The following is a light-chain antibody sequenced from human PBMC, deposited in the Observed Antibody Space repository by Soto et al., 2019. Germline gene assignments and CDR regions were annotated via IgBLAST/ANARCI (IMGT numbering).Light chain of an antibody. CDR1: QGISRC. CDR2: AAS. V-gene: IGKV1-9*01. J-gene: IGKJ4*01. Sequence: DIQLTQSPSFLSASVGDRVTIACRASQGISRCLVWYQQKPGKAPKVLIYAASTLQSGVPSRFSGSGSGTEFTLSISSLQSEDFAVYYCPQYTVWPLTFGGGPKVEMK. CDR3: PQYTVWPLT.